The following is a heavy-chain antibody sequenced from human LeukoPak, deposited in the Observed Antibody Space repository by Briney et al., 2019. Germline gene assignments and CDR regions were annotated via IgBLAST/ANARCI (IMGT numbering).Heavy chain of an antibody. CDR3: ARSMYVSSPFDP. Sequence: SETLSLTCSVFGGSINNHYWSWIRQPPGKGLEWIGYIYYSGSTNYNPSLKSRVTISLDTSTNQFSLELTSVTAADTAVYYCARSMYVSSPFDPWGQGTLVSVSS. D-gene: IGHD2-8*01. CDR2: IYYSGST. J-gene: IGHJ5*02. V-gene: IGHV4-59*11. CDR1: GGSINNHY.